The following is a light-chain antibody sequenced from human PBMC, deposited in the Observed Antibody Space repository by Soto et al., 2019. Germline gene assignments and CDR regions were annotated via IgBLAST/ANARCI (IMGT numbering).Light chain of an antibody. CDR3: PQSDSFHLT. CDR2: GAS. CDR1: QDISTL. Sequence: DIQMTHSPSSVSASIGDTVGITCRASQDISTLLAWYQQKPWKAPKLLIYGASTLESGVPSRFRGRGSGKDLTLTTSTLQPEDCATSFRPQSDSFHLTFGAGTK. J-gene: IGKJ4*01. V-gene: IGKV1D-12*01.